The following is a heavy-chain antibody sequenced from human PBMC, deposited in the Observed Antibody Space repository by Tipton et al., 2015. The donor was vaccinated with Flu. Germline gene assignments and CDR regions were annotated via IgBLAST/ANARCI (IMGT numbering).Heavy chain of an antibody. V-gene: IGHV4-59*08. CDR3: ARRDYSNYVSDPKNWFDP. Sequence: GLVKPSETLSLTCTVSGGSINNYYWTWIRQAPGKGLEWIGNIHYGGSPHYNPSLKSRVTITVDTSKNQFSLRLSSMTAADTAVYYCARRDYSNYVSDPKNWFDPWGQGTLVTVSS. CDR2: IHYGGSP. J-gene: IGHJ5*02. D-gene: IGHD4-11*01. CDR1: GGSINNYY.